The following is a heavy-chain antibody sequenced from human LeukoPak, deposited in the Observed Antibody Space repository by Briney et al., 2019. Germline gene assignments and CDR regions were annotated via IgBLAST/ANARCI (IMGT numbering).Heavy chain of an antibody. CDR1: GYTFSVYQ. Sequence: ASVTVSCTASGYTFSVYQVHWLRQAPGQGLEWMGRMNPSSGVTNYAQKFQGRVTMTRDTSINTAYLDLSALKSDDTAVYYCASRAASVTLGYWGQGTLVTVSS. D-gene: IGHD2-15*01. CDR2: MNPSSGVT. CDR3: ASRAASVTLGY. V-gene: IGHV1-2*06. J-gene: IGHJ4*02.